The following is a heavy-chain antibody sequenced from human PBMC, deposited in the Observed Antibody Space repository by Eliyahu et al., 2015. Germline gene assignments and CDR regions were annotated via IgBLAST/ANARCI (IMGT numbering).Heavy chain of an antibody. CDR2: ISSSSSYI. CDR1: XFXFSSXX. Sequence: EVQLVESGGGLVKPGGSLRLSCAASXFXFSSXXMXWXRXAPGKGLEWVSSISSSSSYIYYADSVKGRFTISRDNAKNSLYLQMNSLRAEDTAVYYCARDQNQSGYDFWSGPLPYDAFDIWGQGTMVTVSS. J-gene: IGHJ3*02. CDR3: ARDQNQSGYDFWSGPLPYDAFDI. V-gene: IGHV3-21*01. D-gene: IGHD3-3*01.